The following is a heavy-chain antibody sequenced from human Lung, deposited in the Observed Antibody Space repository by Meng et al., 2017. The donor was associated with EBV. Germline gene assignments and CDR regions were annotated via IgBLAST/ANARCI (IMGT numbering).Heavy chain of an antibody. CDR3: ARGGYYYGIDY. CDR2: ISAHSGNT. D-gene: IGHD3-22*01. CDR1: GYPFITYG. J-gene: IGHJ4*02. Sequence: QVQLVQSGAEVKKPGASVKFSCKASGYPFITYGINWVRQAPGQGLEWMGWISAHSGNTNYAQNLQGRVTMTTDTSTSTAYMELRSLKSDDTAVYYCARGGYYYGIDYWGQGTLVTVSS. V-gene: IGHV1-18*01.